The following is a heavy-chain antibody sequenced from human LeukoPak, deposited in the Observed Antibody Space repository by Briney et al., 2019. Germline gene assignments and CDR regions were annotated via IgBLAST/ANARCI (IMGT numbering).Heavy chain of an antibody. CDR1: GFTFSSYG. Sequence: RPGGSLRLSCAASGFTFSSYGMHWVRQAPGKGLEWVAVISYDGSNKYYADSVKGRFTISRDNSKNTLYLQMNSLRAEDTAVYYCARDRPGTPPHCSGGSCYSFEFDYWGQGTLVTVSS. J-gene: IGHJ4*02. D-gene: IGHD2-15*01. CDR2: ISYDGSNK. V-gene: IGHV3-30*03. CDR3: ARDRPGTPPHCSGGSCYSFEFDY.